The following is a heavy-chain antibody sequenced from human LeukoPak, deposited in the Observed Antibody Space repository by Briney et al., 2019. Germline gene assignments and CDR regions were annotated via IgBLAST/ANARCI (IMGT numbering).Heavy chain of an antibody. CDR3: ASSSSWYVVFDY. Sequence: SETLSLTCTVSGGSISSGDYYWSWIRQPPGKGLEWIGYIYYSGSTYYNPSLKSRVTISADTSKNQFSLKLSSVTAADTAVYYCASSSSWYVVFDYWGQGALVTVSS. J-gene: IGHJ4*02. D-gene: IGHD6-13*01. V-gene: IGHV4-30-4*08. CDR2: IYYSGST. CDR1: GGSISSGDYY.